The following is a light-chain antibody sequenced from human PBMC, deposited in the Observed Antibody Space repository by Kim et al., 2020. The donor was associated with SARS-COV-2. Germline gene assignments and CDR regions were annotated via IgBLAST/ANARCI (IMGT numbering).Light chain of an antibody. Sequence: SPGEREAHSCRASRSVSSNVAGYQQKPGQAPRLHIYDTSSRAAGIPARFSGSGSGTEFTLTISSLQSEDFAVYYGQEYNNWPALSFGGGTKVDIK. J-gene: IGKJ4*01. V-gene: IGKV3D-15*01. CDR1: RSVSSN. CDR3: QEYNNWPALS. CDR2: DTS.